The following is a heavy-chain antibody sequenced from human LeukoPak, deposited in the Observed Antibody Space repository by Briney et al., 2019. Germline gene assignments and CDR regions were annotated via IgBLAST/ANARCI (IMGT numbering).Heavy chain of an antibody. CDR3: ARVGATRPYYYYYYGMDV. CDR1: GGSISSYY. CDR2: IYYSGST. J-gene: IGHJ6*02. Sequence: SETLSLTCTVSGGSISSYYWSWIRQPPGKGLEWIGYIYYSGSTNYNPSLKSRVTISVDTSKNQFSLKLSSVTAADTAVYYCARVGATRPYYYYYYGMDVWGQGTTVTVSS. D-gene: IGHD1-26*01. V-gene: IGHV4-59*12.